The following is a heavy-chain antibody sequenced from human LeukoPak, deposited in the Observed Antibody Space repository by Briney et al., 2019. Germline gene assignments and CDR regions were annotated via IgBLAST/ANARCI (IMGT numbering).Heavy chain of an antibody. CDR1: GFTFSSYA. J-gene: IGHJ6*03. CDR3: ARVSGEGYSGYDLKNDNYYMDV. CDR2: ISGSGRST. D-gene: IGHD5-12*01. Sequence: PGGSLRLSCAASGFTFSSYAMSWVRQAPGKGLEWVSGISGSGRSTYYADSVKGRFTISRDNAKNSLYLQMNSLRAEDTAVYYCARVSGEGYSGYDLKNDNYYMDVWGKGTTVTVSS. V-gene: IGHV3-23*01.